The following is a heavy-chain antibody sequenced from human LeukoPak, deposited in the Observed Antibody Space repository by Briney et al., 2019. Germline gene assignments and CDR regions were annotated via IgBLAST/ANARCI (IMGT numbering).Heavy chain of an antibody. CDR3: ARAREYLAIDY. D-gene: IGHD2/OR15-2a*01. J-gene: IGHJ4*02. CDR1: GFTVSSNY. CDR2: LYSAGNT. V-gene: IGHV3-66*02. Sequence: GGSLRLSSAASGFTVSSNYMNWVRQAPGKGLEWVSVLYSAGNTFYADSVKGRFTISRDNSKNTLYLQMNSLRPEDTAVYYCARAREYLAIDYWGQGTLVTVSS.